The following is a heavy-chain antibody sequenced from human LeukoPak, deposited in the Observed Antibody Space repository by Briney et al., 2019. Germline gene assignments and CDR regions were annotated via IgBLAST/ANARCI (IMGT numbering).Heavy chain of an antibody. V-gene: IGHV3-7*01. J-gene: IGHJ4*02. CDR2: IKQDGSEK. Sequence: GGALRLSCAASGFTFSTYWMAWLRQAPGKGLEWVANIKQDGSEKYYVDSVKGRFTISRDNDKNSLFLQMTSLRGEDTAVYYCASRAGKPGNTPWCFDYWGQGTLVTVSS. CDR3: ASRAGKPGNTPWCFDY. CDR1: GFTFSTYW. D-gene: IGHD1-7*01.